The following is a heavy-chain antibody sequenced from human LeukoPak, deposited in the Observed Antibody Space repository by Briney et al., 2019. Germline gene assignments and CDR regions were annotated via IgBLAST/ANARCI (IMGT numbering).Heavy chain of an antibody. CDR2: INGAGSSI. J-gene: IGHJ4*02. CDR1: GFTFSSYW. D-gene: IGHD4-17*01. CDR3: ARGGDYKNDY. Sequence: GGSLRLSRAASGFTFSSYWMHWVRQTPGKGLVWVSRINGAGSSISYADSVKGRVTISRDNAKNTLYLQMNNLRAEDTAVYYCARGGDYKNDYWGKGTLVTVSS. V-gene: IGHV3-74*01.